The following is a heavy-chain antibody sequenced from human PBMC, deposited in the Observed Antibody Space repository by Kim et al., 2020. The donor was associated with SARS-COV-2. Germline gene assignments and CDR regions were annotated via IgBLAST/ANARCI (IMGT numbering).Heavy chain of an antibody. V-gene: IGHV3-72*01. CDR1: GFTLSDHY. CDR3: VRGATALHYYYYGLDV. D-gene: IGHD4-17*01. Sequence: GGSLRLSCAASGFTLSDHYMDWVRQAPGKGLVWVGRARNKAKSYTTEYAASVKGRLTISRDDTKNSLYLKMNSLKTEDTAVYYCVRGATALHYYYYGLDVWGHGTPVTVSS. CDR2: ARNKAKSYTT. J-gene: IGHJ6*02.